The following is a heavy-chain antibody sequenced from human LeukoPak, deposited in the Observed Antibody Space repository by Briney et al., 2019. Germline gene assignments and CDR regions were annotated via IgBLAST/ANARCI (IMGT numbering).Heavy chain of an antibody. CDR3: ARCKAVAGTINAFDF. CDR1: GYSFTIYL. CDR2: IYPGDSEA. J-gene: IGHJ3*01. D-gene: IGHD6-19*01. V-gene: IGHV5-51*01. Sequence: GEYLKISCKGSGYSFTIYLIGWVRQMPGKGVEWMGVIYPGDSEARISPSFRGQVTISADKSINTAYLQWSSLKASDTAMYYCARCKAVAGTINAFDFWGQGTMVTVSS.